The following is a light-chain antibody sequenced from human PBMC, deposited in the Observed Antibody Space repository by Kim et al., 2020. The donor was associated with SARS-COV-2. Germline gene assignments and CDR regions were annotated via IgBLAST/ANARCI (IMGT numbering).Light chain of an antibody. V-gene: IGKV1-5*03. J-gene: IGKJ1*01. CDR2: KAS. CDR1: QGVSDW. Sequence: ASVGDRVTITGRASQGVSDWLAWYQQKPGKPPKLLIYKASTLEDGVPSRFSATESGTEFTLTINSLQPDDFATYYCQQYYSGSRAFGQGTKVDIK. CDR3: QQYYSGSRA.